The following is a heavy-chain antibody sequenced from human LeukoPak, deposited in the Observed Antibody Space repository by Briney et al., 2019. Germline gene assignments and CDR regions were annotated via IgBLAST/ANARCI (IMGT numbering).Heavy chain of an antibody. CDR1: GFTFSSYA. Sequence: GGSLRLSCAASGFTFSSYAMSWVRQAPGEGLEWVSAISGGGGSTYYADSVKGRFTISRDNSRNTLYLQMNSLRAEDTAVYYCARDRTYSSSSVDYWGQGTLVTVSS. CDR2: ISGGGGST. CDR3: ARDRTYSSSSVDY. J-gene: IGHJ4*02. V-gene: IGHV3-23*01. D-gene: IGHD6-6*01.